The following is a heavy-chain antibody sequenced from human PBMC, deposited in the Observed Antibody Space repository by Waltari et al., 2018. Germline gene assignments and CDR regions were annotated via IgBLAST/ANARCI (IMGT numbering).Heavy chain of an antibody. Sequence: EVQLVESGGGLVKSGGSQRLSCAASGFTFSSYSMNWVRQAPGKGLELLSIISRSSTYIYYSDSVKGRFTISRDNAKNSVFLQMNSLRAEDTAMYYCARAGLSASGVVLDDAFDIWGQGTMVTVSS. CDR3: ARAGLSASGVVLDDAFDI. J-gene: IGHJ3*02. CDR2: ISRSSTYI. CDR1: GFTFSSYS. V-gene: IGHV3-21*01. D-gene: IGHD3-3*01.